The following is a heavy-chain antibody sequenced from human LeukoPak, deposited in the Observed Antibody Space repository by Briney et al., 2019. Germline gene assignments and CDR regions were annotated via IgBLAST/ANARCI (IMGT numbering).Heavy chain of an antibody. CDR1: GGSISSFY. J-gene: IGHJ4*02. Sequence: SETLSLTCTVSGGSISSFYWSRIRQPPGKGLEWIGYIYYSGSTNYNPSLKSRVTISVDTSKNQFSLKLSSVTAADTAVYYCARLNCSSTSCYEVYWGQGTLVTVSS. CDR2: IYYSGST. CDR3: ARLNCSSTSCYEVY. V-gene: IGHV4-59*01. D-gene: IGHD2-2*01.